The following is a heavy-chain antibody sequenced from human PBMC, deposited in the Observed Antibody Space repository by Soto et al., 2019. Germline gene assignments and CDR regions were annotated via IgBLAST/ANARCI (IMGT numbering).Heavy chain of an antibody. Sequence: RRLSCAASEVPFSDYSMHWVRQAPGKRPEWVAFISHDGRQTFYSDSVKGRFTISRDNSRNMVFLHMSSVTVEDTAIYYCAGDGVPTSTFRYSFFLFWGQGTLVTVSS. D-gene: IGHD2-21*01. CDR1: EVPFSDYS. CDR2: ISHDGRQT. V-gene: IGHV3-30*04. J-gene: IGHJ4*02. CDR3: AGDGVPTSTFRYSFFLF.